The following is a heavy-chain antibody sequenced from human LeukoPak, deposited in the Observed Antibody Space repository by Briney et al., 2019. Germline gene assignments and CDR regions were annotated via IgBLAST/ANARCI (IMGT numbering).Heavy chain of an antibody. D-gene: IGHD3-16*01. CDR2: ISSSSSYI. CDR1: GFTFSSYA. Sequence: GGSLRLSCAASGFTFSSYAMSCVRQAPGKGLEWVSSISSSSSYIYYADSVKGRFTISRDNAQKSLCLQMNSLRAEDTAVYYCARFGESALYFDYWGQGTLVTVSS. V-gene: IGHV3-21*01. J-gene: IGHJ4*02. CDR3: ARFGESALYFDY.